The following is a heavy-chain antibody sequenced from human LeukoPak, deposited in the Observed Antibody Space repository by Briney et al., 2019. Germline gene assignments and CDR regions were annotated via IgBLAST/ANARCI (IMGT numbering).Heavy chain of an antibody. CDR3: ARQGRLYYYYDSSGYYYGMDV. J-gene: IGHJ6*02. V-gene: IGHV4-59*08. CDR2: IYYSGST. CDR1: GGSISSYY. Sequence: PSETLSLTCTVSGGSISSYYWSWIRQPPGKGLEWIGYIYYSGSTNYNPSLKSRVTISVDTSKNQFSLKLSSVTAADTAVYYCARQGRLYYYYDSSGYYYGMDVWGQGTTVTVSS. D-gene: IGHD3-22*01.